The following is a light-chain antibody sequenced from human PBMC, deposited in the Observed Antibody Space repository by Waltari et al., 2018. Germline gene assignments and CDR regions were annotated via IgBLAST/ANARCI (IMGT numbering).Light chain of an antibody. V-gene: IGKV2D-29*02. CDR3: MQTVQLPSFT. CDR2: EAF. J-gene: IGKJ2*01. CDR1: QSLLHSDGKTY. Sequence: DIVMTQTPPSLSVTPGQPASISCKSSQSLLHSDGKTYLYWYLQKPGQSPQLLIYEAFNRFSGVPDRFSGSGSGRDFTQKISRVEAEDVGVYYCMQTVQLPSFTFGQGTKLEIK.